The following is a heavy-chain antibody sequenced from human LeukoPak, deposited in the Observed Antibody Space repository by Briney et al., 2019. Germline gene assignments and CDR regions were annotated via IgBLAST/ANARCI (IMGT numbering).Heavy chain of an antibody. Sequence: SETLSLTCAVYGGSFSGYYWSWIRQPPGKGLEWIGSIYYGGTTYYNPSLKSRVTISLDTSKKQFSLRVTSVTAADTAVYYCARRPTFYGFDVWGQGTTVTVSS. D-gene: IGHD3-10*01. J-gene: IGHJ6*02. CDR2: IYYGGTT. CDR1: GGSFSGYY. CDR3: ARRPTFYGFDV. V-gene: IGHV4-34*01.